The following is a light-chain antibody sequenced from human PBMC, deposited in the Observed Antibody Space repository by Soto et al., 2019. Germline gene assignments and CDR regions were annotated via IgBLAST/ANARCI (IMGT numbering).Light chain of an antibody. V-gene: IGKV3-15*01. CDR1: QSVSSN. J-gene: IGKJ2*01. CDR2: GAS. Sequence: EIVMTQSPSTLSVSPGERATLSCRASQSVSSNLAWYQHKPGQAPRLLIYGASTRATGIPARFSGSGSGTEFTLTISSLQPEDFATYYCQQTSAFPRTFGQGTKVDI. CDR3: QQTSAFPRT.